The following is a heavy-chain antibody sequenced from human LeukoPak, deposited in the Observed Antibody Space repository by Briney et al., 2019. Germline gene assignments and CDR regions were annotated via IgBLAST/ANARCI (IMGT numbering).Heavy chain of an antibody. Sequence: VASVKVSCTASGYTFTSHGISWVRQAPGQGLEWMGWISAYNGNTNYAQKLQGRVTMTTDTSTSTAYMELRSLRSEDTAVYYCAREVTALLDYWGQGTLVTVSS. V-gene: IGHV1-18*01. CDR2: ISAYNGNT. CDR3: AREVTALLDY. CDR1: GYTFTSHG. J-gene: IGHJ4*02.